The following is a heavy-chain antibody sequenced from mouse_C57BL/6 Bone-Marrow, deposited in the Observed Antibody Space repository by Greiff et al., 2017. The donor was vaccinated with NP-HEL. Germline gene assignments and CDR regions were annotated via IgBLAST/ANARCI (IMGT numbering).Heavy chain of an antibody. CDR1: GFTFSDYG. CDR2: ISSGSSTI. V-gene: IGHV5-17*01. Sequence: DVMLVESGGGLVKPGGSLKLSCAASGFTFSDYGMHWVRQAPEKGLEWVAYISSGSSTIYYADTVKGRFTISRDNAKNTLFLQMTSLRSEDTAMYYCARRVSGAMDYWGQGTSVTVSS. J-gene: IGHJ4*01. D-gene: IGHD3-1*01. CDR3: ARRVSGAMDY.